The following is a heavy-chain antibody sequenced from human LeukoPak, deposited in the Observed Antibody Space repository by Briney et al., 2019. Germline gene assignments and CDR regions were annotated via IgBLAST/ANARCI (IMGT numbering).Heavy chain of an antibody. V-gene: IGHV4-34*01. CDR1: GESFSDYY. J-gene: IGHJ4*02. D-gene: IGHD5-12*01. CDR2: INHGGSA. CDR3: ARVSGYDWESFYDY. Sequence: SETLSLTCAVYGESFSDYYWSWLRQSPGKGLEWIGEINHGGSASYNPALKSRVTLSVDTSKNQFSLKLTSVTAADTAVYYCARVSGYDWESFYDYWGQGTLVTVSS.